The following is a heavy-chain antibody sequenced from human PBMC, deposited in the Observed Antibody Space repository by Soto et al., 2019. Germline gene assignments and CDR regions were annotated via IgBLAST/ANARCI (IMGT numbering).Heavy chain of an antibody. CDR2: IYYSGST. D-gene: IGHD4-4*01. V-gene: IGHV4-59*08. J-gene: IGHJ6*02. CDR1: GGSTSSYC. CDR3: ASNHDYSNYYGMDV. Sequence: SETLSLTCTVSGGSTSSYCWSWIRQPPGKGLEWIGYIYYSGSTNYNPSLKSRVTISVDTSKNQFSLKLSSVTAADTAVYYCASNHDYSNYYGMDVWGQGTTVTVSS.